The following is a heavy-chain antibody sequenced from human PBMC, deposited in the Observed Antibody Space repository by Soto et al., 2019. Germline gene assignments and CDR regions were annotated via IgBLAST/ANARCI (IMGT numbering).Heavy chain of an antibody. Sequence: VKVSCKASGGTFRNYAFSWVRQAPGQGLEWMGGIIPIFGKANYEQRFQGRLTITADESTSTAYMELNSLRSEDTAVYFCARDLYINWYYPLDSWGQGTLVTVS. CDR2: IIPIFGKA. CDR1: GGTFRNYA. D-gene: IGHD1-7*01. J-gene: IGHJ4*02. V-gene: IGHV1-69*01. CDR3: ARDLYINWYYPLDS.